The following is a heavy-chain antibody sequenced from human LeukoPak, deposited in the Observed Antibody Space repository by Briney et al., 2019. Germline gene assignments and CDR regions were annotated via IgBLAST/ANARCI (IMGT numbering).Heavy chain of an antibody. CDR3: ARHFSTTDGGYTPSDY. CDR1: GGSISSSSYY. Sequence: SETLSLTCTVSGGSISSSSYYWGWIRQPPGKGLEWIGSIYYSGSTYYNPSLKSRVTISVDTSKNQFSLELSSVTAADTAVYYCARHFSTTDGGYTPSDYWGQGTLVTVSS. D-gene: IGHD4-23*01. J-gene: IGHJ4*02. V-gene: IGHV4-39*01. CDR2: IYYSGST.